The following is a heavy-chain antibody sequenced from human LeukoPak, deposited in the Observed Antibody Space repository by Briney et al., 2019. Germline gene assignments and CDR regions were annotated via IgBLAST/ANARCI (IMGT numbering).Heavy chain of an antibody. CDR3: ARVRDYDFWSAAGDDAFDI. J-gene: IGHJ3*02. CDR1: GFTFSSYW. D-gene: IGHD3-3*01. CDR2: IKQDGSEK. Sequence: GGSLRLSCAASGFTFSSYWMSWVRQAPGKGLEWVANIKQDGSEKCYVDSVKGRFTISRDNAKNSLYLQMNSLRAEDTAVYYCARVRDYDFWSAAGDDAFDIWGQGTMVTVSS. V-gene: IGHV3-7*01.